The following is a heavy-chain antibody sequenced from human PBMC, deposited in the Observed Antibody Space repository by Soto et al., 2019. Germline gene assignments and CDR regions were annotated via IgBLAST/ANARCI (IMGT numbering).Heavy chain of an antibody. D-gene: IGHD3-10*01. V-gene: IGHV4-4*07. CDR2: IYTSGST. CDR3: ARGILWFGELNFDY. Sequence: AETLSLTCTVSGGSISSYYWSWIRQASGKGLEWIGRIYTSGSTNYNPSLKSRVTMSVDTSKNQFSLKLSSVTAADTAVYYCARGILWFGELNFDYWGQGTLVTVSS. J-gene: IGHJ4*02. CDR1: GGSISSYY.